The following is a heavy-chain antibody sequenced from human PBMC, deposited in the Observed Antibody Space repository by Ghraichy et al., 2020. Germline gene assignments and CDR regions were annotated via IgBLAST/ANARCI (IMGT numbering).Heavy chain of an antibody. Sequence: GGSLRLSCAASGFTLSAYAMSGVRQTPGKGLEWVSDISGSGGSTNYADSVKGRFTISRDNSKNTLYLHMSSLRAEDTAVYYCAKWSTLTANWFDPRGQGTLVSVSS. CDR3: AKWSTLTANWFDP. CDR1: GFTLSAYA. J-gene: IGHJ5*02. D-gene: IGHD2-21*02. CDR2: ISGSGGST. V-gene: IGHV3-23*01.